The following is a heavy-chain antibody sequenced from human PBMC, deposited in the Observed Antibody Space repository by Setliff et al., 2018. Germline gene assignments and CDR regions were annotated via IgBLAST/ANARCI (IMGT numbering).Heavy chain of an antibody. D-gene: IGHD3-22*01. CDR3: ARFKSHDYDSTKRYFDC. Sequence: GESLKISCKGSGYSFTDYCIAWLRQVPGKVLEWMGIIYPDDSDTRYGPSIQGQVTISADKSINTAYLQWSSLKSSDTAIYYCARFKSHDYDSTKRYFDCWGQGTLVTVSS. CDR2: IYPDDSDT. V-gene: IGHV5-51*01. J-gene: IGHJ4*02. CDR1: GYSFTDYC.